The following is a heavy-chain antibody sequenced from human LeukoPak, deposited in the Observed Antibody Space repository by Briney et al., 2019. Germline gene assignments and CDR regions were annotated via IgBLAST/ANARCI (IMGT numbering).Heavy chain of an antibody. V-gene: IGHV3-30*04. CDR2: ISYDGSNK. CDR1: GFTFSSYA. D-gene: IGHD6-19*01. J-gene: IGHJ4*02. Sequence: PGGSLRLSCAASGFTFSSYAMHWVRQAPGKGLEWVAVISYDGSNKYYADSVKGRFTISRDNSKNTLYLQMNSLRAEDTAVYYCAKGIAVAGTGFDYWGQGTLVTVSS. CDR3: AKGIAVAGTGFDY.